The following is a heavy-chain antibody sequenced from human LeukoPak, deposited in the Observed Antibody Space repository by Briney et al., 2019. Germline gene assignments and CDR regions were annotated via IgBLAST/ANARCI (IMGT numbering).Heavy chain of an antibody. D-gene: IGHD2-2*01. CDR3: ARSCGTTSCSDGDWFDP. V-gene: IGHV4-39*01. J-gene: IGHJ5*02. Sequence: SETLSLTCAVSGGSISSTNYYWGWIRQPPGKGLEWIASMHYSGNTYFNPSLKSRVTISVDTSKNQFSLRLSSGTAADTAVYYCARSCGTTSCSDGDWFDPWGQGTLVTVSS. CDR2: MHYSGNT. CDR1: GGSISSTNYY.